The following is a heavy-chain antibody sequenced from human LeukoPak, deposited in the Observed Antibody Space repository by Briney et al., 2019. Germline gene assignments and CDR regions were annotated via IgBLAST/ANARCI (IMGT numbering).Heavy chain of an antibody. Sequence: SETLSLTCAVYGGSISSTSYYWGWIRQPPGMGLEWIGSMYYSGSTYYNPSLKSRVTISVDTSKSQFSLKLSSVTAADTAVYYCAREMRSPRGGFDYWDQGTLVTVSS. D-gene: IGHD3-10*01. CDR2: MYYSGST. CDR3: AREMRSPRGGFDY. J-gene: IGHJ4*02. V-gene: IGHV4-39*07. CDR1: GGSISSTSYY.